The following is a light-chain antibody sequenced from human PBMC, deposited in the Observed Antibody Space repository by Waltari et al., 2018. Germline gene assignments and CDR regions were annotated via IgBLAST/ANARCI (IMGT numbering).Light chain of an antibody. V-gene: IGKV1-5*03. CDR1: QSISTW. CDR3: HQYKSFPIT. J-gene: IGKJ5*01. CDR2: ESS. Sequence: DIQMTQSPATLSASVGDRVTTTCRASQSISTWLAWYQQKPSKSPNHLSYESSSLESAVPSRFSGSGSGTEVTLAISGLQPDDVATYYCHQYKSFPITFGPGTRLEIK.